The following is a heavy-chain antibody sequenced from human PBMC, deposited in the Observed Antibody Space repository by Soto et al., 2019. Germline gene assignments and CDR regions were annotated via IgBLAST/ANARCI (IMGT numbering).Heavy chain of an antibody. CDR2: ISGSGGST. J-gene: IGHJ4*02. CDR3: ARRGSGSDYDY. V-gene: IGHV3-23*01. Sequence: EVQLLESGGGLVQPGGSLRLSCAASGFTFSSYAMRWVRQAPVKGLEWVSAISGSGGSTYYADSVKGRFTISRDNSKNTLYVQMNGRRAEDTAVYYWARRGSGSDYDYWGQGTLVTVSS. CDR1: GFTFSSYA. D-gene: IGHD1-26*01.